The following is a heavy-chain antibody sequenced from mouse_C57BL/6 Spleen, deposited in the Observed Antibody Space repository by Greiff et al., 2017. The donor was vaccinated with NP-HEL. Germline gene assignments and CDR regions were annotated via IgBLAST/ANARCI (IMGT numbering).Heavy chain of an antibody. CDR1: GYTFTDYN. J-gene: IGHJ2*01. Sequence: EVKLQESGPELVKPGASVKMSCKASGYTFTDYNMHWVKQSHGKSLEWIGYINPNNGGTSYNQKFKGKATLTVNKSSSTAYMELRSLTSEDSAVYYCARTPMAHYFDYWGQGTTLTVSS. CDR3: ARTPMAHYFDY. CDR2: INPNNGGT. D-gene: IGHD1-1*02. V-gene: IGHV1-22*01.